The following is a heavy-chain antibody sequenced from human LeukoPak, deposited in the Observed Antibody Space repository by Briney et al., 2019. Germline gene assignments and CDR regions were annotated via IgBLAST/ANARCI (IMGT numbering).Heavy chain of an antibody. CDR3: AKVALGGLDAFDI. V-gene: IGHV3-23*01. D-gene: IGHD3-16*01. CDR1: GFAFNNYA. CDR2: IHGNDGRT. Sequence: GGSLRLSCAASGFAFNNYAMSWARQTPGKGLEWVARIHGNDGRTFYPDSVKGRFSISRDTSKNTVFLQMNSLRAEDTAVYYCAKVALGGLDAFDIWGQGTMVTVSS. J-gene: IGHJ3*02.